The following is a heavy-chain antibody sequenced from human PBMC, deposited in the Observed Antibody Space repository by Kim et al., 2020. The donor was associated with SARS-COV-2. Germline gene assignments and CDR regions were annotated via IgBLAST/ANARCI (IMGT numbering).Heavy chain of an antibody. CDR1: GYTFTSYA. V-gene: IGHV7-4-1*02. J-gene: IGHJ4*02. CDR2: INTNTGNP. D-gene: IGHD6-19*01. CDR3: ARSIVATRRGYSSGWYNGAGDY. Sequence: ASVKVSCKASGYTFTSYAMNWVRQAPGQGLEWMGWINTNTGNPTYAQGFTGRFVFSLDTSVSTAYLQISSLKAEDTAVYYCARSIVATRRGYSSGWYNGAGDYWGQGTLVTVSS.